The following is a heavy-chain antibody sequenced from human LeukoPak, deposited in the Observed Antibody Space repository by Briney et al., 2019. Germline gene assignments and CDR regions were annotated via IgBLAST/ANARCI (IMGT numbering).Heavy chain of an antibody. J-gene: IGHJ4*02. Sequence: GASVKVSCKASGYTFTSYGISWVRQAPGQGLEWMGWISAYNGNTNYAQKLQGRVTMTTDTSTSTAYMELRSLRSDDTAVYYCARSQTNRAARYPFDYWGQGTLVTVSS. CDR2: ISAYNGNT. CDR3: ARSQTNRAARYPFDY. V-gene: IGHV1-18*01. D-gene: IGHD6-6*01. CDR1: GYTFTSYG.